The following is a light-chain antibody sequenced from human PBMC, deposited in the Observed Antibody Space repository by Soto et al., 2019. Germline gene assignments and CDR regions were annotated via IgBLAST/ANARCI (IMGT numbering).Light chain of an antibody. CDR3: SSYTSSSRNVV. CDR2: DVS. CDR1: SSDVGGYNY. V-gene: IGLV2-14*01. Sequence: QSALTQPASVSGSPGQSITISCTGTSSDVGGYNYVSWYQQHPGKAPKLMIYDVSNRPSGVSNRFSGSESGNTASLTISGLQSEDESDYYCSSYTSSSRNVVFGGGTKLTVL. J-gene: IGLJ2*01.